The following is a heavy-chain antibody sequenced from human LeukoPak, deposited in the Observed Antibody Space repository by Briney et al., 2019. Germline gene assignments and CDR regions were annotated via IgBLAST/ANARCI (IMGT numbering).Heavy chain of an antibody. CDR3: ARLGGSSWQAARY. CDR1: GSSFTSYW. D-gene: IGHD6-13*01. J-gene: IGHJ4*02. CDR2: IYPGDSDP. Sequence: GESLQISCKGSGSSFTSYWIGWVRQLPGKGLEWMGIIYPGDSDPRYSPSFQGQVTISADKSISTAYLQWSSLKASDTAMYYCARLGGSSWQAARYWGQGTLVTVSS. V-gene: IGHV5-51*01.